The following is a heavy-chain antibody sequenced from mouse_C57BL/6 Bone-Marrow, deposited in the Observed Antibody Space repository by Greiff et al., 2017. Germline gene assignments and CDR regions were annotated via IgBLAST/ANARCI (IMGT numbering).Heavy chain of an antibody. CDR2: IYPGSGST. CDR3: SKFITAGVASDAMDY. J-gene: IGHJ4*01. Sequence: QVPLQQPGAELVKPGASVKMSCKASGFTFTSYWITWVKQRPGQGLEWIGEIYPGSGSTNYAEQFKSKATLTVDTSSSTAFLQLSSLTSADTAVYYGSKFITAGVASDAMDYGGQGTADTGAS. CDR1: GFTFTSYW. D-gene: IGHD1-1*01. V-gene: IGHV1-55*01.